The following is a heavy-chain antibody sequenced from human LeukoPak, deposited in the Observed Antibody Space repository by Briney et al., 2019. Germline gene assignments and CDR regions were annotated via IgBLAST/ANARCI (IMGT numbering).Heavy chain of an antibody. Sequence: SETLSLTCTVSGGSISSGDYYWSWIRQPPGKGLEWIGYIYYSGSTYYNPSLKSRVTISVDTSKNQFSLKLSSVTAADTAVYYCARDSPITIFGVVKAFDYWGQGTLVTVSS. CDR2: IYYSGST. J-gene: IGHJ4*02. CDR1: GGSISSGDYY. CDR3: ARDSPITIFGVVKAFDY. D-gene: IGHD3-3*01. V-gene: IGHV4-30-4*01.